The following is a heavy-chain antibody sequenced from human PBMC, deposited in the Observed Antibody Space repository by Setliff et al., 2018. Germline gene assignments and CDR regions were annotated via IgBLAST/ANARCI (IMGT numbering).Heavy chain of an antibody. Sequence: SETLSLTCTVSGGSISSGDYYWSWIRQPPGKGLEWIGYIYYSGSTYYNPPLKSRVTIPGDTSKNQFPLKLSSVTAADTAVYYCARSPVYYYDSSGYYRSYYFDYWGQGTLVTVSS. CDR1: GGSISSGDYY. V-gene: IGHV4-30-4*08. CDR2: IYYSGST. J-gene: IGHJ4*02. D-gene: IGHD3-22*01. CDR3: ARSPVYYYDSSGYYRSYYFDY.